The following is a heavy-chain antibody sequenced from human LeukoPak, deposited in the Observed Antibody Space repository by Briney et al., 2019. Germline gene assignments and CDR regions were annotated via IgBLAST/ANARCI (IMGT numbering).Heavy chain of an antibody. J-gene: IGHJ6*03. CDR3: ARDPARAFVTGYYYYMDV. CDR1: GYTFSSYG. V-gene: IGHV1-18*01. Sequence: ASVKVSCKASGYTFSSYGITWVRLAPGQGLEWMGWSSAYIGNTKYAQKFQDRVTMTTDTSTNTAYMELRSLRSDDTAVYYCARDPARAFVTGYYYYMDVWGKGTTVTVSS. CDR2: SSAYIGNT. D-gene: IGHD2-21*02.